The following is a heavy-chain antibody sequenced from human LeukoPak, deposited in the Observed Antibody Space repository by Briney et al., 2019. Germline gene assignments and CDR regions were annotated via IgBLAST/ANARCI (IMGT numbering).Heavy chain of an antibody. Sequence: PSQTLSLTCAISGDSVSSNSAAWNWIRQSPSRGLEWLGRTYYRSKWNKNYAASVKSRITINPDTSKNQLSLQLNSVTPEDTAVYYCARGYMGTTDYWGQGTLVTVSS. V-gene: IGHV6-1*01. CDR2: TYYRSKWNK. D-gene: IGHD1-7*01. CDR3: ARGYMGTTDY. J-gene: IGHJ4*02. CDR1: GDSVSSNSAA.